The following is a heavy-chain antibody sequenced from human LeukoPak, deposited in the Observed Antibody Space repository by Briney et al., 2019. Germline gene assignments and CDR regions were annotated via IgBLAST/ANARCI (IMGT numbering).Heavy chain of an antibody. V-gene: IGHV1-69*13. J-gene: IGHJ4*02. CDR2: IIPIFGTA. D-gene: IGHD2/OR15-2a*01. Sequence: SVKVSCKASGGTFSSYAISWVRQAPGQGLEWMGGIIPIFGTANYAQKFQGRVTITADESTSTAYMELSSLRSEDTAVYYCARARWFYAAADYYFDYWGQGTLVTVSS. CDR3: ARARWFYAAADYYFDY. CDR1: GGTFSSYA.